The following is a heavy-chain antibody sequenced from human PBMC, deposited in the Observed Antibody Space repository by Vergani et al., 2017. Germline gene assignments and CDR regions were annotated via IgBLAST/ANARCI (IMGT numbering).Heavy chain of an antibody. CDR3: ARATCSGGSCYRGFEY. V-gene: IGHV1-69*11. CDR2: IIPSLATT. CDR1: GGIFSSYA. Sequence: QVQLVQSGAEVKKPGSSVKVSCKASGGIFSSYALNWVRQAPGQGLEWMGSIIPSLATTIYAQKFQDRVTITADESTSTAYMELSSLKSEDTAVFYCARATCSGGSCYRGFEYWGQGSLITVSS. D-gene: IGHD2-15*01. J-gene: IGHJ4*02.